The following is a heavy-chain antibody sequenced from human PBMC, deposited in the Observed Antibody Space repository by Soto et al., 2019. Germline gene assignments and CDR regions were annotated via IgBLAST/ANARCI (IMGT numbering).Heavy chain of an antibody. CDR1: GGSISSYY. Sequence: SETLSLTCTVSGGSISSYYWSWIRQPPGKGLEWIGYIYYSGSTNYNPSLKSRVTISVDTSKNQFSLKLSSVTAADTAVYYCARHTQNDIVVVPAAINAFDIWGQGTMVTVSS. CDR3: ARHTQNDIVVVPAAINAFDI. D-gene: IGHD2-2*02. J-gene: IGHJ3*02. V-gene: IGHV4-59*08. CDR2: IYYSGST.